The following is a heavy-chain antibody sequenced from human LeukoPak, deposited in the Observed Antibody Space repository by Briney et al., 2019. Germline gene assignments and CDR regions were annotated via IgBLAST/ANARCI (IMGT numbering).Heavy chain of an antibody. V-gene: IGHV3-23*01. D-gene: IGHD5-12*01. CDR2: LIGSGGST. Sequence: GGSLRLSCAASGFTFTTYAMSWVRQAPGKGLEWVSCLIGSGGSTYYVDSVKGRFTISRDNAKNSLYLQMSSLRAEDTAVYYCARSGYDVVFDYWGQGTLVTVSS. J-gene: IGHJ4*02. CDR1: GFTFTTYA. CDR3: ARSGYDVVFDY.